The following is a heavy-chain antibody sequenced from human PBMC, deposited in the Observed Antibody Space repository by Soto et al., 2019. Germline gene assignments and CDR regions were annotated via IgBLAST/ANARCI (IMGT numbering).Heavy chain of an antibody. Sequence: GGSLRLSCAASGFTFSSYAMSWVRQAPGKGLEWVSAISSGGGGTYYADSVKGRFTVSRDNSKNTLYLHMNSLRAEDTAVYYCAKGHSSLGDYWGQGTLVTVSS. CDR3: AKGHSSLGDY. CDR1: GFTFSSYA. V-gene: IGHV3-23*01. J-gene: IGHJ4*02. CDR2: ISSGGGGT. D-gene: IGHD6-6*01.